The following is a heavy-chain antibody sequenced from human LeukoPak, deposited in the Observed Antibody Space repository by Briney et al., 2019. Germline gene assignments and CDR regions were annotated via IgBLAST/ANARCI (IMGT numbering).Heavy chain of an antibody. Sequence: ASVKVSCKASGGTFSSYTISWVRQAPGQGLEWMGGIIPIFGTANYAQKFQGRVTITTDESTSTAYMELSSLRSEDTAVYYCARDGARGGFDYWGQGTLVTVSS. CDR1: GGTFSSYT. CDR2: IIPIFGTA. V-gene: IGHV1-69*05. CDR3: ARDGARGGFDY. J-gene: IGHJ4*02. D-gene: IGHD3-16*01.